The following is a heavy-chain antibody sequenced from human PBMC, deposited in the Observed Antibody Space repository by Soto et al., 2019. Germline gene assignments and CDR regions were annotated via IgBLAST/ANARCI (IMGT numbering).Heavy chain of an antibody. D-gene: IGHD6-13*01. CDR3: ARGGSSSWYWGAYYYYGMDV. Sequence: GGALRLSCAASGFTFISYGMHWVLQAPCKGLEWVAVISYDGSNKYYADSVKGRFTISRDNSKNTLYLQMNSLRAEDTAVYYCARGGSSSWYWGAYYYYGMDVWGQGTTVTVSS. CDR1: GFTFISYG. CDR2: ISYDGSNK. V-gene: IGHV3-30*03. J-gene: IGHJ6*02.